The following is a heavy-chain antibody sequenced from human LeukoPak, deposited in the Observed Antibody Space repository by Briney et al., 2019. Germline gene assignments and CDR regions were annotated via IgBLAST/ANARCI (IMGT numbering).Heavy chain of an antibody. D-gene: IGHD2-2*01. Sequence: EGSLRLSCAASGFTFSSYSMNWVRQAPGKGLEWVSSISSSSSYIYYADSVKGRFTISRDNAKNSLYLQMNSLRAEDTAVYYCARDSGTVPAALPIFDYWGQGTLVTVSS. CDR2: ISSSSSYI. CDR3: ARDSGTVPAALPIFDY. CDR1: GFTFSSYS. J-gene: IGHJ4*02. V-gene: IGHV3-21*01.